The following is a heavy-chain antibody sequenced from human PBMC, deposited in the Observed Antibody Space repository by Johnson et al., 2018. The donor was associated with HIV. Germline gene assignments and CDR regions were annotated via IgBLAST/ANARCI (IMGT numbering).Heavy chain of an antibody. CDR1: GFTFNNAC. CDR2: IKRKTDGGTT. J-gene: IGHJ3*02. V-gene: IGHV3-15*01. Sequence: EVQLVASGGGLVKPGRSLSLSCAASGFTFNNACMRWVRQAPGKGLEWVGRIKRKTDGGTTDSAAPVKGRFTISRDDSNKPLDLEMNSLKTEDTATYYCTTAGYTFSDAFDILGHGVIVTVFS. CDR3: TTAGYTFSDAFDI. D-gene: IGHD2-2*02.